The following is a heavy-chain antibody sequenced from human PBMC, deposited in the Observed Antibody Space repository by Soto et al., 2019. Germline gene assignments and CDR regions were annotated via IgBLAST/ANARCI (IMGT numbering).Heavy chain of an antibody. CDR3: ERLTYYYDRSGYLGDLDP. J-gene: IGHJ5*02. V-gene: IGHV4-59*01. Sequence: SETLSLTCTVSGGSISSYYWSWIRQPPGKGLEWIGYIYYSGSTNYNPSLKSRVTISVHTSKNKFPLKMSSVTAADTAVYSCERLTYYYDRSGYLGDLDPWGQETLVTVS. CDR2: IYYSGST. CDR1: GGSISSYY. D-gene: IGHD3-22*01.